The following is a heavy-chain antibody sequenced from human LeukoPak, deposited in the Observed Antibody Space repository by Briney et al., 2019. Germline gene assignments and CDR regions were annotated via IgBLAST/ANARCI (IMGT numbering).Heavy chain of an antibody. CDR2: ISDSGGYT. CDR3: AAQKRGNYRPYYFDY. Sequence: GGSLRLSCAASGFTFSTYAMSWVRQAPGKGLEWVSGISDSGGYTYYADSVRGRFTISRDNSKYTLYLQMNRLRAEDTAVYYCAAQKRGNYRPYYFDYWGQGTLVTVSS. J-gene: IGHJ4*02. CDR1: GFTFSTYA. V-gene: IGHV3-23*01. D-gene: IGHD3-16*02.